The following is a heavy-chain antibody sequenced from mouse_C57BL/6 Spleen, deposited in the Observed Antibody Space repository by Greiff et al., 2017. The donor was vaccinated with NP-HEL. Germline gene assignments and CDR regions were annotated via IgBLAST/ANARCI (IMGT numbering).Heavy chain of an antibody. CDR3: ARSWDGYVSYWYFDV. V-gene: IGHV1-18*01. CDR2: INPNNGGT. CDR1: GYTFTDYN. Sequence: EVQLVESGPELVKPGASVKIPCKASGYTFTDYNMDWVKQSHGKSLEWIGDINPNNGGTIYNQKFKGKATLTVDKSSSTAYMELRSLTSEDTAVYYCARSWDGYVSYWYFDVWGTGTTVTVSS. J-gene: IGHJ1*03. D-gene: IGHD2-2*01.